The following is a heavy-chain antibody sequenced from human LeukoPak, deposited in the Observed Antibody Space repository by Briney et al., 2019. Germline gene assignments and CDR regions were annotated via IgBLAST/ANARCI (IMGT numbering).Heavy chain of an antibody. CDR1: GVSISSYY. CDR2: IYYSGST. V-gene: IGHV4-59*01. J-gene: IGHJ4*02. D-gene: IGHD6-13*01. Sequence: PSETLSLTCTVSGVSISSYYWSWIRQPPGKGLEWIGYIYYSGSTNYNPSLKSRVTISVDTSKNQFSLKLSSVTAADTAVYYCARESHSSSLDYWGQGTLVTVSS. CDR3: ARESHSSSLDY.